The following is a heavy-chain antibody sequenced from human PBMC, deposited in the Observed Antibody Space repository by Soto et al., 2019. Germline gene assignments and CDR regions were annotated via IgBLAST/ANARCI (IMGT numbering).Heavy chain of an antibody. J-gene: IGHJ6*02. CDR2: IYHSGST. CDR1: GYSISSGYY. CDR3: ARESSGNSSGWIYYYYYGMDV. V-gene: IGHV4-38-2*02. D-gene: IGHD3-22*01. Sequence: PSETLSLTCAVSGYSISSGYYWGWIRQPPGKGLEWIGSIYHSGSTYYNPSLKSRVTISVDTSKNQFSLKLSSVTAADTAVYYCARESSGNSSGWIYYYYYGMDVWGQGTTVTVSS.